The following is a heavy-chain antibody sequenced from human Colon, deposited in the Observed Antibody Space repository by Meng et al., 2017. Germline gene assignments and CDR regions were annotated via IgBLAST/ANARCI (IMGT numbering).Heavy chain of an antibody. Sequence: QPQLQESGPGLVKPAEALSLTCRVSGGSISTSGYYWGWVRQPPGKGLQWVGSIGHSGITYYTPSLKSRVTVSIDTSKSQFSLKLTSVTAADTAVYYCARHEKYCSGGSCYSVDYWGQGTLVTVSS. CDR2: IGHSGIT. V-gene: IGHV4-39*01. J-gene: IGHJ4*02. CDR1: GGSISTSGYY. D-gene: IGHD2-15*01. CDR3: ARHEKYCSGGSCYSVDY.